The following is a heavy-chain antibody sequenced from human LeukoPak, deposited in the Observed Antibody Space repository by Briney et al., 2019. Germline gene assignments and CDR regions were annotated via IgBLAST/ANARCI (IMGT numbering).Heavy chain of an antibody. V-gene: IGHV4-34*01. Sequence: SETLSLTCAVYGGSFSGYYWSWIRQPPGKGLEWTGEINHSGSTNYNPSLKSRVTISVDTSKNQFSLKLSSVTAADTAVYYCARGYSYGYMAVYYYYYMDVWGKGTTVTVSS. CDR2: INHSGST. CDR1: GGSFSGYY. D-gene: IGHD5-18*01. J-gene: IGHJ6*03. CDR3: ARGYSYGYMAVYYYYYMDV.